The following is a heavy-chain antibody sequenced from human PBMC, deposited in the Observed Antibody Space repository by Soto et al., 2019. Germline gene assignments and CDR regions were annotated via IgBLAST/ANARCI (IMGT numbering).Heavy chain of an antibody. CDR1: GASFRSSSYY. J-gene: IGHJ4*02. CDR3: ARARATIAAAAIFDC. D-gene: IGHD6-13*01. Sequence: SETLSLTCIVSGASFRSSSYYWGWIRQPPGKGLEWIGSIYYSGSTYYNPSLKSRVTISADASKNQFSLKLTSVTAADTAVYYCARARATIAAAAIFDCWGQGTLVTVSS. V-gene: IGHV4-39*07. CDR2: IYYSGST.